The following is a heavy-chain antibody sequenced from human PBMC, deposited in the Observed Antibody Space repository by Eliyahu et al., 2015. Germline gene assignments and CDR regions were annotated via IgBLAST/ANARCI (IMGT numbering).Heavy chain of an antibody. V-gene: IGHV3-30*03. CDR3: ARDAGYCSGGSCFPDY. D-gene: IGHD2-15*01. Sequence: QVQLVESGGGVVQPGRSLRLSCAASGFSFSXNGMHWVRQAPGKGLEWVAVVSYDGSNKYYADSVKGRFTISKDNFKNTLYLQMNSLRAEDTAVYYCARDAGYCSGGSCFPDYWGQGTLVTVSS. CDR1: GFSFSXNG. CDR2: VSYDGSNK. J-gene: IGHJ4*02.